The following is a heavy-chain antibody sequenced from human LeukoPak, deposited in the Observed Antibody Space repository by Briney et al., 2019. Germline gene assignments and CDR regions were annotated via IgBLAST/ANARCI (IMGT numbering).Heavy chain of an antibody. CDR3: ASSYDYWSGFNY. V-gene: IGHV3-21*01. Sequence: GSLRLSCAASGFHFSSYSMNWVRQAPGKGLEWVSSMSSSSTHIYYADSVKGRFTISRDNGKNSLYLQMNSLRVEDTAVYYCASSYDYWSGFNYWGQGTPVTVSS. CDR1: GFHFSSYS. CDR2: MSSSSTHI. J-gene: IGHJ4*02. D-gene: IGHD3-3*01.